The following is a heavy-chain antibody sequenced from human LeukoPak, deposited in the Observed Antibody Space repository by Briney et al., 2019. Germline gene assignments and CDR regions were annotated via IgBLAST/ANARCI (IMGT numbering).Heavy chain of an antibody. D-gene: IGHD5-18*01. CDR2: IWYDGSNK. Sequence: GRSMRLSCAAYGFTFSSYGMHWVRQAPGKGLEWVAVIWYDGSNKYYADSVKGRFTISRDNSKNTLYLQMNSLRAEDTAVYYCARDLSRANSYGSRFYYYYGMDVWGQGTTVTVSS. CDR3: ARDLSRANSYGSRFYYYYGMDV. J-gene: IGHJ6*02. CDR1: GFTFSSYG. V-gene: IGHV3-33*01.